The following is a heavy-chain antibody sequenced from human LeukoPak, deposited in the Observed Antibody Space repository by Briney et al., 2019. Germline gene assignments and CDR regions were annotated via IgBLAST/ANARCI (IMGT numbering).Heavy chain of an antibody. CDR2: INHSGST. CDR1: GGSFSGYY. Sequence: SETLSLTCAVYGGSFSGYYWSWIRQPPGKGLEWIGEINHSGSTNYNPSLKSRVIISVDTSKNQFSLKLSSVTAADTAVYYCARGWSGDFDYWGQGTLVTVSS. V-gene: IGHV4-34*01. D-gene: IGHD1-26*01. J-gene: IGHJ4*02. CDR3: ARGWSGDFDY.